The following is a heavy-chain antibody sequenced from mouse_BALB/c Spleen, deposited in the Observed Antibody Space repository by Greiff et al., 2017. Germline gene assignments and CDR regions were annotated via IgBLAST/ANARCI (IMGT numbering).Heavy chain of an antibody. CDR1: GYTFTDYV. D-gene: IGHD2-1*01. V-gene: IGHV1-77*01. Sequence: VKLQESVPELVKPGASVKMSCKASGYTFTDYVISWVKQRTGQGLEWIGEIYPGSGSTYYNEKFKGKATLTADKSSNTAYMQLSSLTSEDSAVYFCATYGNRAYWGKGTLVTVSA. CDR2: IYPGSGST. CDR3: ATYGNRAY. J-gene: IGHJ3*01.